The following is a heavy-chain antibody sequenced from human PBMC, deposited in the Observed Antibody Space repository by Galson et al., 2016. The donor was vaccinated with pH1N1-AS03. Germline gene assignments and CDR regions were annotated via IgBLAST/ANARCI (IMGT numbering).Heavy chain of an antibody. D-gene: IGHD6-19*01. CDR3: AKVGIVISSGWYGRFDY. V-gene: IGHV1-3*04. CDR1: GYTFSAYA. J-gene: IGHJ4*02. CDR2: INTGNGDT. Sequence: SVKVSCKASGYTFSAYAMHWVRQAPGQGLEWMGWINTGNGDTKYSQKFQDRITISSDAGATTAYMELSSLRSEDTAVYYCAKVGIVISSGWYGRFDYWGQGTLVTVSS.